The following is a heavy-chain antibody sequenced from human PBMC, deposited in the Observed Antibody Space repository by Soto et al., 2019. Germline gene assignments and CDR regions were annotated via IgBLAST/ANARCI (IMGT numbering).Heavy chain of an antibody. V-gene: IGHV4-34*01. D-gene: IGHD3-9*01. CDR2: INPRGST. Sequence: PSQTLSLTCAVYGGSFSGYYWSCIRQPPWKGLEWIGEINPRGSTNYNPSLTSRVTISVDTSKNQFSLKLSSVTAADTAVYYCARALRGTGYYYYYYGMDVWGQGTTVTVSS. J-gene: IGHJ6*02. CDR1: GGSFSGYY. CDR3: ARALRGTGYYYYYYGMDV.